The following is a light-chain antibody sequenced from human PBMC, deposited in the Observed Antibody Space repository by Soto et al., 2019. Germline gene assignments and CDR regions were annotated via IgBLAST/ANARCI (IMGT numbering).Light chain of an antibody. CDR3: AAWDASLNGVL. J-gene: IGLJ2*01. Sequence: QSVLTQTPSASGTPGQRVTVSCSGSTSNIGTNSVNWYHQLPGTAPKLLIYDSNERPSGVPERFSGSKSGTSASLAISGLQSEDEADYYCAAWDASLNGVLFGGGTKLTVL. CDR1: TSNIGTNS. V-gene: IGLV1-44*01. CDR2: DSN.